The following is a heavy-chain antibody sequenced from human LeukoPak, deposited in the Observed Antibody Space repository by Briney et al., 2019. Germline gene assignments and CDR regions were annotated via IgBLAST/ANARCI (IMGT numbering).Heavy chain of an antibody. V-gene: IGHV1-8*01. CDR3: ARGRLSYYGSGSPLFDY. Sequence: GASVKVSCKASGYTFTSYDINWVRQATGQGLEWMGWMNPNSGNTGYAQKFQGRVTMTRNTSISTAYMELSSLRSEDTAVYYCARGRLSYYGSGSPLFDYWGQGTLVTVSS. J-gene: IGHJ4*02. D-gene: IGHD3-10*01. CDR1: GYTFTSYD. CDR2: MNPNSGNT.